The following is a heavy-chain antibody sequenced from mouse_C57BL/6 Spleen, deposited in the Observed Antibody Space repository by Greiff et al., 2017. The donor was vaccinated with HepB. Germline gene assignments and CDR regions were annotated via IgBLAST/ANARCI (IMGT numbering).Heavy chain of an antibody. Sequence: DVKLQESGAELVRPGASVKLSCTASGFNIKDDYMHWVKQRPEQGLEWIGWIDPENGDTEYASKFQGKATITADTSSNTAYLQLSSLTSEDTAVYYCTSSMMVTNYYAMDYWGQGTSVTVSS. CDR3: TSSMMVTNYYAMDY. J-gene: IGHJ4*01. CDR2: IDPENGDT. V-gene: IGHV14-4*01. D-gene: IGHD2-3*01. CDR1: GFNIKDDY.